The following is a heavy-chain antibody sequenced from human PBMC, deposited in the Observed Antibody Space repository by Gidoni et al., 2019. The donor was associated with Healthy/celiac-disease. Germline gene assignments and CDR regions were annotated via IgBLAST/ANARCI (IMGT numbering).Heavy chain of an antibody. CDR2: ISYDGSNK. Sequence: QVQLVESGGGVVQPGRSLRLSWAASGFTFTIYAMPWVRQAPGKGLEWVAVISYDGSNKYYADSVKGRFTISRDNSKNTLYLQMNSLRAEDTAVYYCARDPDPYNWNSCDYWGQGTLVTVSS. D-gene: IGHD1-7*01. J-gene: IGHJ4*02. CDR1: GFTFTIYA. CDR3: ARDPDPYNWNSCDY. V-gene: IGHV3-30-3*01.